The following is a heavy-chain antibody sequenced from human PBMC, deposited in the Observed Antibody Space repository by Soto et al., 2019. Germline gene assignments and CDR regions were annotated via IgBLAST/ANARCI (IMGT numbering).Heavy chain of an antibody. V-gene: IGHV3-7*01. J-gene: IGHJ6*03. CDR1: GFTFSSYW. CDR2: IKQDGSEK. CDR3: ARAGGSRWSYYYYYYMDV. D-gene: IGHD6-13*01. Sequence: PVGSLRLSCAASGFTFSSYWMSWVRQAPGKGLEWVANIKQDGSEKYYVDSVKGRFTISRDNAKNSLYLQMNSLRAEDTAVYYCARAGGSRWSYYYYYYMDVWGKGTTVTVSS.